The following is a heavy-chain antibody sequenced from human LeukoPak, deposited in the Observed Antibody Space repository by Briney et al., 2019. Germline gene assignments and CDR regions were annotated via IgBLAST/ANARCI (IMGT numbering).Heavy chain of an antibody. CDR3: TRQDCSGGSCSYVDY. J-gene: IGHJ4*02. D-gene: IGHD2-15*01. CDR2: IRSKPHSYTT. Sequence: GGSLRLSCAASGFTFSGFYMHWVRQASGKGLEWVGLIRSKPHSYTTVYAASVQCRFTISRDDSRNTAYLQMNSLKAEDTAVYYCTRQDCSGGSCSYVDYWGQGTLVTVSS. CDR1: GFTFSGFY. V-gene: IGHV3-73*01.